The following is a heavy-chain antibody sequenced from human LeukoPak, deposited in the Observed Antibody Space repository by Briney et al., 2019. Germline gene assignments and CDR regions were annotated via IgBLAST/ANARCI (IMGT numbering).Heavy chain of an antibody. J-gene: IGHJ3*02. CDR1: GFTVSSNY. V-gene: IGHV3-21*01. D-gene: IGHD5-12*01. Sequence: GGSLRLSCAASGFTVSSNYMSWVRQAPGKGLEWVSSISSSSSYIYYADSVKGRFTISRDNAKNSLYLQMDSLRAEDTAVYYCARVRYPTDYSDAFDIWGQGTMVTVSS. CDR3: ARVRYPTDYSDAFDI. CDR2: ISSSSSYI.